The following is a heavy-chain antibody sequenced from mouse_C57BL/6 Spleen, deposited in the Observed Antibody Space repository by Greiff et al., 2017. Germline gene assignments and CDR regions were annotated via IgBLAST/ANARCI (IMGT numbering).Heavy chain of an antibody. CDR2: IDPSDSYT. D-gene: IGHD2-1*01. CDR1: GYTFTSYW. CDR3: ARPYCNYEGFAY. Sequence: VQLQQPGAELVKPGASVKLSCKASGYTFTSYWMQWVKQRPGQGLEWIGEIDPSDSYTNYKQKFKGKATLTEDTSSSTAYMQLSSLTSEDSAVYYCARPYCNYEGFAYWGQGTLVTVSA. V-gene: IGHV1-50*01. J-gene: IGHJ3*01.